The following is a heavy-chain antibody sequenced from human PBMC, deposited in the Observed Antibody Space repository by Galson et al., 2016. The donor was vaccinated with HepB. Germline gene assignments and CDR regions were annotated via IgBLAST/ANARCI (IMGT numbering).Heavy chain of an antibody. V-gene: IGHV3-7*03. J-gene: IGHJ4*02. D-gene: IGHD2-15*01. CDR1: GFTFSSHW. Sequence: SLRLSCAASGFTFSSHWMTWFRQAPGKGLEWVANINQDGGELYYVDSVKGRFTISRDNAENSLFLHMNSLRAEDTAIYHCAKDRGLLVGPTRHWGQGALVIVSS. CDR2: INQDGGEL. CDR3: AKDRGLLVGPTRH.